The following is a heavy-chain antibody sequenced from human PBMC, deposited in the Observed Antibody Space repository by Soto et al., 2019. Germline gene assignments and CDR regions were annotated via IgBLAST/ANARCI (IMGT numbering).Heavy chain of an antibody. D-gene: IGHD3-22*01. Sequence: GGSLRLSCAASGFTFSSYWMHWVRQAPGKGLVWVSRINSDGSSTSYADSVKGRFTISRDNAKNTLYLQMNSLRAEDTAVYYCARDLGYDSSGYYRNEFDYWGQGTLVTVSS. CDR1: GFTFSSYW. J-gene: IGHJ4*02. V-gene: IGHV3-74*01. CDR3: ARDLGYDSSGYYRNEFDY. CDR2: INSDGSST.